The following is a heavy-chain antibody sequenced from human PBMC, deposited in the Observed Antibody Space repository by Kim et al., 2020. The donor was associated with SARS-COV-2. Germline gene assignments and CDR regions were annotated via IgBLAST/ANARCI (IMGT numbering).Heavy chain of an antibody. CDR2: IKSKTDGGTT. CDR3: TTDLSTSRYYYYGMDV. V-gene: IGHV3-15*01. CDR1: GFTFSNAW. Sequence: GGSLRLSCAASGFTFSNAWMSWVRQAPGKGLEWVGRIKSKTDGGTTDYAAPVKGRFTISRDDSKNTLYLQMNSLKTEDTAVYYCTTDLSTSRYYYYGMDVWGQGTTVTVSS. J-gene: IGHJ6*02. D-gene: IGHD3-16*01.